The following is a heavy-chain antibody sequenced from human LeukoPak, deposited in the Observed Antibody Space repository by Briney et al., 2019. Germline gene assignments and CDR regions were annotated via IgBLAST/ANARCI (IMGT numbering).Heavy chain of an antibody. CDR1: GFTFSSYG. V-gene: IGHV3-30*18. D-gene: IGHD3-3*01. Sequence: GGSLRLSCAASGFTFSSYGMHWVRQAPGKGLEWVAVISYDGSNKYYADSVKGRFTISRDNSKNTLYLQMNSLRAEDTAVNYCAKDRREWLLGWFDPWGQGTLVTVSS. CDR3: AKDRREWLLGWFDP. CDR2: ISYDGSNK. J-gene: IGHJ5*02.